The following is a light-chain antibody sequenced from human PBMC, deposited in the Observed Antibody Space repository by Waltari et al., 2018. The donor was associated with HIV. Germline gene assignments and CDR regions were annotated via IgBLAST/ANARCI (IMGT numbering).Light chain of an antibody. CDR2: DVS. CDR3: SSYTSTTTLVV. Sequence: QSALTQPASVSGSPGQSITISCTGTSSDVGGHQYVSWYQQHPGKAPKLMIFDVSNRPSGVSNRFSGSKSGNTASLTISGLQAEDEAHYFCSSYTSTTTLVVFGGGTKLTVL. CDR1: SSDVGGHQY. J-gene: IGLJ3*02. V-gene: IGLV2-14*03.